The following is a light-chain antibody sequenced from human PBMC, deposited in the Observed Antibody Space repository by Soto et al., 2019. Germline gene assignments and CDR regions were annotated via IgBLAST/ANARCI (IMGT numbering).Light chain of an antibody. V-gene: IGKV3-11*01. J-gene: IGKJ5*01. CDR2: HAS. CDR1: QSVNSN. Sequence: NILSHSLGTLSLTPRERATLSCRASQSVNSNLAWYQQKPGQAPRLLIYHASTRATGIPARFSGSGSGTDFTLTIISLEPEDFAVYYCQGRSNWPPSFCEVARLEIK. CDR3: QGRSNWPPS.